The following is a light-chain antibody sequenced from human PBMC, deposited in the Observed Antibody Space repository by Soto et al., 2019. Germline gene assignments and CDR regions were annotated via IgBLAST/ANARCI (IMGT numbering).Light chain of an antibody. Sequence: IVMTQSPGTLSVSPWGRSTISFRASQSISDTLAWYQQKPGQAPRLLIHGASTRATGFPARFSGSGSGTDFTLTISSLQSEDFAIYYCQQYNNWPWTFGQGTKVDIK. J-gene: IGKJ1*01. CDR1: QSISDT. CDR3: QQYNNWPWT. V-gene: IGKV3-15*01. CDR2: GAS.